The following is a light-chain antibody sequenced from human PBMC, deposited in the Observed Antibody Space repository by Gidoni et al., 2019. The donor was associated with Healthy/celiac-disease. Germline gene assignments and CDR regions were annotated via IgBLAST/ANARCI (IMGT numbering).Light chain of an antibody. CDR2: AAS. CDR1: QSIISY. V-gene: IGKV1-39*01. J-gene: IGKJ4*01. Sequence: DIQMTQSPSSLSASVGDRVTITCRASQSIISYLNWYQQKPGKAPKLLIYAASSLQSGVSSRFSGSGSGTDFTLTISSLQPEDFATYYCQQSYSTLTFGGGTKVEIK. CDR3: QQSYSTLT.